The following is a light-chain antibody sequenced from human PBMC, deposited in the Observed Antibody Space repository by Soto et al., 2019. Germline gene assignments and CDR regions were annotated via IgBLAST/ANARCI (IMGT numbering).Light chain of an antibody. V-gene: IGKV3-11*01. CDR2: DAS. CDR1: QSVSGY. CDR3: QQRSKWRT. Sequence: EIVLTQSAATLSLSPGERATLSCRASQSVSGYLACYQQHRDEATRLLINDASKRASGIPARFSGSGFGTDFTLTISSLAHEDFAVYCCQQRSKWRTFGEGTKVDIK. J-gene: IGKJ4*02.